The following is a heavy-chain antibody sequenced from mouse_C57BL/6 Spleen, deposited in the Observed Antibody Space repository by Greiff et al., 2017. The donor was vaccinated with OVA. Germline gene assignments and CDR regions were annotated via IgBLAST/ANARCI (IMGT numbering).Heavy chain of an antibody. V-gene: IGHV1-80*01. J-gene: IGHJ3*01. CDR3: ARWGYGSSYPGFAY. CDR2: IYPGDGDT. Sequence: QVQLQQSGAELVKPGASVKISCKASGYAFSSYWMNWVKQRPGKGLEWIGQIYPGDGDTNYNGKFKGKATLTADKSSSTAYMQLSSLTSEDSAVYFCARWGYGSSYPGFAYWGQGTLVTVSA. D-gene: IGHD1-1*01. CDR1: GYAFSSYW.